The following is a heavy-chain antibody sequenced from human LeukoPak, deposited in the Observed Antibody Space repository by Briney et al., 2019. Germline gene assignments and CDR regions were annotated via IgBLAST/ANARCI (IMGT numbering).Heavy chain of an antibody. CDR1: GFTFSSYS. CDR2: ISSSSYI. V-gene: IGHV3-21*01. D-gene: IGHD2-2*02. CDR3: ARDHPRYCSSTSCYTPPDY. Sequence: GGSLRLSCAASGFTFSSYSMNWVRQAPGKGLEWVSSISSSSYIYYTDSVKGRFPISRDNAKNSLYLQMNSLRAEDTAVYYCARDHPRYCSSTSCYTPPDYWGQGTLVTVSS. J-gene: IGHJ4*02.